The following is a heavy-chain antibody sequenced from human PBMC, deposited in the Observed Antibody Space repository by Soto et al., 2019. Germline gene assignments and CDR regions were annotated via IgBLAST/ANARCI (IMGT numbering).Heavy chain of an antibody. V-gene: IGHV1-69*13. CDR1: GGTFSSYA. CDR3: ARGSPVGHDYGDSDYYYGMDV. J-gene: IGHJ6*02. D-gene: IGHD4-17*01. Sequence: ASVKVSCKASGGTFSSYAISWVRQAPGQGLEWMGGIIPIFGTANYAQKFQGRVTSTADESTRTAYMELSSLRSEDTAVYYCARGSPVGHDYGDSDYYYGMDVWGQGTTVTVSS. CDR2: IIPIFGTA.